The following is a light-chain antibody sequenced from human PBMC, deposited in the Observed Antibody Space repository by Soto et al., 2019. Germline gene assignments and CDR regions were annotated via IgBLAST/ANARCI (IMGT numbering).Light chain of an antibody. CDR2: VTN. V-gene: IGLV1-40*01. Sequence: QSVLTQPPSVSGAPGQRVTISGTGSRSNIGAGYDVHWYQQLPGTAPKLLIYVTNNRPSGVPDRFSGSKSGASASLAITGLRAEDEADYYCQTYDSSLRGSIFGGGTKVTVL. J-gene: IGLJ2*01. CDR1: RSNIGAGYD. CDR3: QTYDSSLRGSI.